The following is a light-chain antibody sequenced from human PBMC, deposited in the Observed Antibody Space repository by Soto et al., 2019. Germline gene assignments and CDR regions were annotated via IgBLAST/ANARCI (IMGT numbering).Light chain of an antibody. CDR2: RNN. CDR1: RSNIGRNF. CDR3: AAWDDSLDAQV. V-gene: IGLV1-47*01. Sequence: QPVLTQSPSASGTPGQRVTISCSGTRSNIGRNFAYWYQHVPGTAHRLLIQRNNERPSGVPDRFSGCKSGTSVSLAISGRRSDDEATDYCAAWDDSLDAQVFGGGTQLTVL. J-gene: IGLJ7*01.